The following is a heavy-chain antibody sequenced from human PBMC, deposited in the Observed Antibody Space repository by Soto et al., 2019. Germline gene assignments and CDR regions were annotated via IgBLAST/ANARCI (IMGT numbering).Heavy chain of an antibody. CDR1: GFTFSSYA. CDR2: ISGSGGST. V-gene: IGHV3-23*01. CDR3: ASNPVLRFLEWRDDDAFDI. D-gene: IGHD3-3*01. Sequence: GGSLRLSCAASGFTFSSYAMSWVRQAPGKGLEWVSAISGSGGSTYYADSVKGRFTISRDNSKNTLYLQMNSLRAEDTAVYYCASNPVLRFLEWRDDDAFDIWGQGTMVTVSS. J-gene: IGHJ3*02.